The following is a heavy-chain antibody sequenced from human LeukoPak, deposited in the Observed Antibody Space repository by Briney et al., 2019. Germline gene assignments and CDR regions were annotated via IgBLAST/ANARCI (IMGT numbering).Heavy chain of an antibody. CDR2: INNDGSGT. CDR1: GFTFSSYW. D-gene: IGHD1-26*01. J-gene: IGHJ3*02. V-gene: IGHV3-74*01. CDR3: ARTRGAGDAFDI. Sequence: PVGSLSLSCAVSGFTFSSYWMHWVRQAPGKGPVWVSRINNDGSGTTYADSVKGRFTISRDDATNTLYLQMNSLRAEDTAVYYCARTRGAGDAFDIWGQGTMVTVSS.